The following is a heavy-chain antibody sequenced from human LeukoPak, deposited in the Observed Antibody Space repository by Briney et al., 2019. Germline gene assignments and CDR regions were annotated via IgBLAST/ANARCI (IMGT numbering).Heavy chain of an antibody. J-gene: IGHJ6*03. Sequence: GGSLRLSCAASGFPFSSYAMSWVRQAPGKGLEWVSAISGSGGSTYYAGSVKGRFTISRDNSKNTLYLQMNSLRAEDTAVYYCAKSPENFYYYMGVWGKGTTVTVSS. CDR3: AKSPENFYYYMGV. V-gene: IGHV3-23*01. CDR2: ISGSGGST. CDR1: GFPFSSYA.